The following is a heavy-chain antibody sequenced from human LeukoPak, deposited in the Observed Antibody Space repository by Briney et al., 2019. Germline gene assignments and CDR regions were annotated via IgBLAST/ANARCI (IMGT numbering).Heavy chain of an antibody. V-gene: IGHV2-70*01. CDR2: IDWDDDK. CDR1: GFSLSTSGMC. CDR3: ARIKIAGDYGLRAFDV. Sequence: SGPALVKPTQTLTLTCTFSGFSLSTSGMCVSWIRQPPGLVVEWLAHIDWDDDKYYSTSLKTRLTISKDTSKNQVVLTMTNMDPVDTATYYCARIKIAGDYGLRAFDVWGQGTMVSLSA. D-gene: IGHD4-17*01. J-gene: IGHJ3*01.